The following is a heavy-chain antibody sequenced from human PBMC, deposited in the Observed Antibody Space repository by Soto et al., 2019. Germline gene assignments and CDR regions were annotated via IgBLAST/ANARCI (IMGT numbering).Heavy chain of an antibody. D-gene: IGHD6-13*01. CDR3: ARDSSSWYNWFDP. CDR1: GFTFIIYS. CDR2: ISSSSSTI. V-gene: IGHV3-48*02. J-gene: IGHJ5*02. Sequence: GGSLNLSCSASGFTFIIYSMNWVRRAPGKGLEWVSYISSSSSTIYYADSVKGRFTISRDNAKNSLYLQMNSLRDEDTAVYYCARDSSSWYNWFDPWGQGNLVTLSS.